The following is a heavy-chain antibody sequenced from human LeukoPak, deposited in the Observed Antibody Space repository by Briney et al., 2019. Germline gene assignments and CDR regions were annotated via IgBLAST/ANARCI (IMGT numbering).Heavy chain of an antibody. Sequence: ASVKVSCKASGHTFSSYYMHWVRQAPGQGLEWMGIINPSGGSPNYAQKFQGRVTMTRDTSTSTVHMELGSLRSEDTAVYYCARDSPDRIGPFDYWGQGALVTVSS. J-gene: IGHJ4*02. V-gene: IGHV1-46*01. CDR1: GHTFSSYY. D-gene: IGHD2-15*01. CDR2: INPSGGSP. CDR3: ARDSPDRIGPFDY.